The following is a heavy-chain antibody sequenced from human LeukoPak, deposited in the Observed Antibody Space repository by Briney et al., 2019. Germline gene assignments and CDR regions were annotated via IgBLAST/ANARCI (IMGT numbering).Heavy chain of an antibody. J-gene: IGHJ4*02. CDR3: ARGRDGFND. V-gene: IGHV4-59*01. Sequence: SETLSLTCTVSNGSISGYYWTWIRRSPGKGLEWIGYIYYRGNTNYNPSLKSRVTISVDASNNQFSLKLRSVTAADTALYFCARGRDGFNDWGQGTLVTVSS. D-gene: IGHD5-24*01. CDR1: NGSISGYY. CDR2: IYYRGNT.